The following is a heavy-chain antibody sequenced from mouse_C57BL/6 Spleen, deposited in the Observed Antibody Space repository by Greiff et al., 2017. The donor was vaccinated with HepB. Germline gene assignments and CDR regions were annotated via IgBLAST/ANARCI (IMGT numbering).Heavy chain of an antibody. D-gene: IGHD1-1*01. CDR1: GYAFTNYL. V-gene: IGHV1-54*01. Sequence: QVQLKESGAELVRPGTSVKVSCKASGYAFTNYLIEWVKQRPGQGLEWIGVINPGSGGTNYNEKFKGKATLTADKSSSTAYMQLSSLTSEDSAVYFCARSGYYGSSSFDYWGQGTTLTVSS. CDR3: ARSGYYGSSSFDY. J-gene: IGHJ2*01. CDR2: INPGSGGT.